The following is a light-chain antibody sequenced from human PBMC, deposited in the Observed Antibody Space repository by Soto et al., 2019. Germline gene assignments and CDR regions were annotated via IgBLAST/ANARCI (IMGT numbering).Light chain of an antibody. J-gene: IGLJ2*01. Sequence: QSAPTQPPSASGSPGQSATISCTGTSSDVGGYNYVSWYQQYPGKAPKLMIYEVSKRPSGVPDRFSGSKSGNTASLTVSGLQAEDEADDSCNSYAGSSTWVFGGGTKLTVL. CDR3: NSYAGSSTWV. CDR2: EVS. CDR1: SSDVGGYNY. V-gene: IGLV2-8*01.